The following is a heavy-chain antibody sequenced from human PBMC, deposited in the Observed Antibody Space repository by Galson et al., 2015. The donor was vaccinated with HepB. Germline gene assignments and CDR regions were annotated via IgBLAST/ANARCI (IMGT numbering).Heavy chain of an antibody. CDR3: TRVLGDDSSGFDSENEYFQH. D-gene: IGHD3-22*01. V-gene: IGHV3-49*04. Sequence: SLRLSCAASGFTFGDYAMSWVRQAPGKGLEWVGFIRSKAYGGTTEYAASVKGRFTISRDDSKSIAYLQMNSLKTEDTAVYYCTRVLGDDSSGFDSENEYFQHWGQGTLVTVSS. CDR1: GFTFGDYA. J-gene: IGHJ1*01. CDR2: IRSKAYGGTT.